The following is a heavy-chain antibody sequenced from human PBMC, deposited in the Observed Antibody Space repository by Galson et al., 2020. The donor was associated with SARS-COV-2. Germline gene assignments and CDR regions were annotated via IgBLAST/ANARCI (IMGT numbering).Heavy chain of an antibody. CDR3: ALAVEDYTGPLGHFNL. V-gene: IGHV4-31*03. D-gene: IGHD4-4*01. J-gene: IGHJ2*01. CDR1: GGSISSASYY. Sequence: ASETLSLTCTVSGGSISSASYYWSWIRQRPGKGLEWIGYIFHSGSTYYNPSLKSRVSISVDTSKNQFCLRLSSVTVADTAVYYCALAVEDYTGPLGHFNLWGRGKAVTVSS. CDR2: IFHSGST.